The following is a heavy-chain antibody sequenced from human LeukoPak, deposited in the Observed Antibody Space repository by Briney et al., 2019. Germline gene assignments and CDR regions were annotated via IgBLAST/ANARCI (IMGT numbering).Heavy chain of an antibody. V-gene: IGHV4-59*12. CDR1: GGSISSYY. CDR2: IYYSGST. CDR3: ARDKKERLGFYYYFYMDV. Sequence: SETLSLTCTVSGGSISSYYWSWIRQPPGKGLEWIGYIYYSGSTNYNPSLKSRVTMSVDTSKNQFSLKLNSVTAADTAVYYCARDKKERLGFYYYFYMDVWGKGTTVTISS. D-gene: IGHD1-1*01. J-gene: IGHJ6*03.